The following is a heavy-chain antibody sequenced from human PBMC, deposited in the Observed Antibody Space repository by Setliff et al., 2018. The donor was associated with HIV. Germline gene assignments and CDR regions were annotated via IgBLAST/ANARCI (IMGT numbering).Heavy chain of an antibody. CDR2: LHSLGSSRVSDTP. J-gene: IGHJ4*01. V-gene: IGHV4-4*08. CDR1: SGSMTGHY. Sequence: KTSETLSLTCSVSSGSMTGHYWTWVRQPPGKGLEWIGYLHSLGSSRVSDTPNYSPSLKSRITISLDTSKRQFFLTMTSVTAADTAVYYCARGLSSQTYWGTRPLGLDYWGQGALVTVS. D-gene: IGHD2-2*01. CDR3: ARGLSSQTYWGTRPLGLDY.